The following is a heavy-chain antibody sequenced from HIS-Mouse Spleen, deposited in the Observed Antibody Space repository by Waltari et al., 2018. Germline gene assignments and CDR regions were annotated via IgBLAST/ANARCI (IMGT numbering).Heavy chain of an antibody. J-gene: IGHJ5*02. CDR2: IYYSGST. CDR1: GGSIRSSSYY. V-gene: IGHV4-39*07. Sequence: QLQLQESGPGLVKPSETLSLTCTVSGGSIRSSSYYLGWIRQPPGKGLEWIGSIYYSGSTYYNPSLKSRVTISVDTSKNQFSLKLSSVTAADTAVYYCARAAIGWTPRADPWGQGTLVTVSS. D-gene: IGHD6-19*01. CDR3: ARAAIGWTPRADP.